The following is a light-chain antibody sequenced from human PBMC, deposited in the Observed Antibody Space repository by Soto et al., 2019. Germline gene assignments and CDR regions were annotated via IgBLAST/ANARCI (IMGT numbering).Light chain of an antibody. V-gene: IGKV3-20*01. Sequence: IVLTGSPGTLALSGGDRSTLSCRASHSMSNSNLAWYQHKPGQAPRLLIYGASNRATGIPDRFSGSGSGTDFILTINRLEPEDFAVYYCQEFASNFGGGTKVDIK. CDR3: QEFASN. CDR1: HSMSNSN. J-gene: IGKJ4*01. CDR2: GAS.